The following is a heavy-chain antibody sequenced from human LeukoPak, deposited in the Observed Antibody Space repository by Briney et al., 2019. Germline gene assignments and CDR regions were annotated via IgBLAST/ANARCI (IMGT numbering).Heavy chain of an antibody. CDR3: ARGILWFGELLAYYFDY. CDR1: GGSISSGGYS. CDR2: IYHSGST. D-gene: IGHD3-10*01. Sequence: PSETLSLTCAVSGGSISSGGYSWSWIRQPPGKGLEWIGYIYHSGSTYHNPSLKSRVTISVDRSKNQFSLELNSVTAADTAVYYCARGILWFGELLAYYFDYWGQGTLVTVSS. V-gene: IGHV4-30-2*01. J-gene: IGHJ4*02.